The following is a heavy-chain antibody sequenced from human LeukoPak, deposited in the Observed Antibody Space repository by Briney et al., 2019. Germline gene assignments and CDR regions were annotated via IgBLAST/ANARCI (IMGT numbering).Heavy chain of an antibody. V-gene: IGHV4-31*03. Sequence: SETLSLTCTVSGGSISSGGYYWSWIRQHPGKGLEWIGYIYYSGSTYYNPSLKSRVTISVDTSKNQFSLKLSSVTAADTAVYYCARVHYYGSGSYYKAGDWGQGTLVTVSS. J-gene: IGHJ4*02. CDR3: ARVHYYGSGSYYKAGD. D-gene: IGHD3-10*01. CDR1: GGSISSGGYY. CDR2: IYYSGST.